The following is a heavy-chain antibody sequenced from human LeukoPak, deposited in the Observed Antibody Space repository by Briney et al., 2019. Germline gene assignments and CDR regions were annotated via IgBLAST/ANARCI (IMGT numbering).Heavy chain of an antibody. V-gene: IGHV4-4*09. Sequence: SETLSLTCSVSGVSMNSHYLNWIRQPPGKGLEWIGFISGSGSTNYNPSLMSRVTMSLETSKRQFSLKLRSVTAAGTAVYYCVVRPNQGFYDYWGQGTLVTVSS. CDR2: ISGSGST. J-gene: IGHJ4*02. D-gene: IGHD2/OR15-2a*01. CDR3: VVRPNQGFYDY. CDR1: GVSMNSHY.